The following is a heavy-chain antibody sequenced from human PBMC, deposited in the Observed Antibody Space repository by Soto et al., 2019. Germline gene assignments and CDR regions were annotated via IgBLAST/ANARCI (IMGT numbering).Heavy chain of an antibody. CDR2: IYDSGDT. Sequence: SETLSLTCSVSGNSISSYFRSWIRQTPGKGLEWVGFIYDSGDTQYNPSLESRATISLDTSKSQFSLRLRSVTAADTAMYYCVSSRSAIYGDAFDVWGRGXMVTVSS. CDR1: GNSISSYF. CDR3: VSSRSAIYGDAFDV. J-gene: IGHJ3*01. D-gene: IGHD2-2*01. V-gene: IGHV4-59*01.